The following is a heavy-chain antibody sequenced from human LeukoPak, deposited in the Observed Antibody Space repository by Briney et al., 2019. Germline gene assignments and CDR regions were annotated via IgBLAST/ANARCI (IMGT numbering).Heavy chain of an antibody. Sequence: GASVKVSCKASGGTFSSYDINWVRQATGQGLEWMGWMNPNSGNTGYAQKFQGRVTMTRDTSTSTVYMELSSLRSEDTAVYYCARDERGYYDSSGYYPSGLPDYWGQGTLVTVSS. V-gene: IGHV1-8*02. CDR3: ARDERGYYDSSGYYPSGLPDY. J-gene: IGHJ4*02. D-gene: IGHD3-22*01. CDR1: GGTFSSYD. CDR2: MNPNSGNT.